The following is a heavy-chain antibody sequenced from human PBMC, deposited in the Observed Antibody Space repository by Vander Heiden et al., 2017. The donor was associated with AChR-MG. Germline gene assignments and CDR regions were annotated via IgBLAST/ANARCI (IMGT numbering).Heavy chain of an antibody. V-gene: IGHV4-39*01. CDR1: AGPISSSRSY. CDR3: ARENIVVLPASIGDSYFYTMDV. CDR2: FFYSGKT. D-gene: IGHD2-2*01. J-gene: IGHJ6*02. Sequence: TVCAGPISSSRSYWGWIRQSPGKGLEWIGNFFYSGKTYYNPSLKSRVTISVDTSKNQFSLKLRSVTAADTAVYYCARENIVVLPASIGDSYFYTMDVWGQGTTVTVSS.